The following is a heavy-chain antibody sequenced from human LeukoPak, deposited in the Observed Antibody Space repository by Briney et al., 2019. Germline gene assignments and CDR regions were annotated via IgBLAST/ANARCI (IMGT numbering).Heavy chain of an antibody. D-gene: IGHD3-10*01. Sequence: SETLSLTCTVSGGSISSSIYYWGWIRQPPGKGLEWIGSIYYSGSTYYNPSLKSRVTISVDTSKNQFSLKLSSVTAADTAVYYCARVPFGGESIWFGEFLTVKQCYFDYWGQGTLVTVSS. CDR1: GGSISSSIYY. J-gene: IGHJ4*02. V-gene: IGHV4-39*01. CDR3: ARVPFGGESIWFGEFLTVKQCYFDY. CDR2: IYYSGST.